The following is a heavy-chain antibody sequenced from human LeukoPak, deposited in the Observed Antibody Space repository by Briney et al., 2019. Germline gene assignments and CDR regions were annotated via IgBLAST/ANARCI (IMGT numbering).Heavy chain of an antibody. J-gene: IGHJ6*02. Sequence: PSETLSLTCTVSGGSISSGGYYWSWIRQHPGKGLEWIGRIYTSGSTNYNPSLKSRVTMSVDTSKNQYSLKLSSVTAADTAVYYCARDHPDTAMSSPYYYYGMDVWGQGTTVTVSS. CDR2: IYTSGST. CDR3: ARDHPDTAMSSPYYYYGMDV. D-gene: IGHD5-18*01. CDR1: GGSISSGGYY. V-gene: IGHV4-61*02.